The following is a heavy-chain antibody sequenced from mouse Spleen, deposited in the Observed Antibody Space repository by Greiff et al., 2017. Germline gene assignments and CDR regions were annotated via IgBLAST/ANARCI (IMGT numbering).Heavy chain of an antibody. V-gene: IGHV1-64*01. CDR2: IHPNSGST. CDR1: GYTFTSYW. CDR3: ARGGYYGLDY. Sequence: QVQLQQSGAELVKPGASVKVSCKASGYTFTSYWMHWVKQRPGQGLEWIGRIHPNSGSTNYNEKFKSKATLTVDKSSSTAYMQLSSLTSEDSAVYYCARGGYYGLDYWGQGTTLTVSS. J-gene: IGHJ2*01. D-gene: IGHD1-1*01.